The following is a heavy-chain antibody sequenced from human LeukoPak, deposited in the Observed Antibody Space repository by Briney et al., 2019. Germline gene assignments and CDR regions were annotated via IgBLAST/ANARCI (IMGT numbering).Heavy chain of an antibody. J-gene: IGHJ4*02. V-gene: IGHV4-34*01. CDR3: ARVAAAGSYYFDY. CDR2: INHSGST. CDR1: GGSFSNYY. Sequence: SETLSLTCAVYGGSFSNYYWSWIRQPPGKGLEWIGEINHSGSTNYNPSLKSRVTISVDTSKNQFSLKLSSVTAADTAVYYCARVAAAGSYYFDYWGQGTLVTVSS. D-gene: IGHD6-13*01.